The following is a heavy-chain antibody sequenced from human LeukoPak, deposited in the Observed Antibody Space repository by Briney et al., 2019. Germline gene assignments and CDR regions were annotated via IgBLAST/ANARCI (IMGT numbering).Heavy chain of an antibody. CDR2: ISGSGGSS. D-gene: IGHD3-22*01. V-gene: IGHV3-23*01. CDR1: GFTFSSYA. CDR3: AKDLLPSSYYYDSSGYDY. Sequence: GGSLRLSCAASGFTFSSYAMSWVRQAPGKGLEWVSAISGSGGSSYYADSVKGRFTISRDNSKNTLYLQMNSLRAEDTAVYYCAKDLLPSSYYYDSSGYDYWGQGTLVTVSS. J-gene: IGHJ4*02.